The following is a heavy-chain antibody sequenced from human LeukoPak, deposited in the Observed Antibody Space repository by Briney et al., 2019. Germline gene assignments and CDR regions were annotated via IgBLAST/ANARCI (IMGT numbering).Heavy chain of an antibody. CDR2: IIPIFGIA. CDR1: GGTFSSYA. Sequence: GASVKVSCKASGGTFSSYAISWVRQAPGQGLEWMGRIIPIFGIAYYAQKFQGRVTITADKSTSTAYMELSSLRSEDTAVYYCARDLSGVLDSSGCYYWNWFDPWGQGTLVTVSS. J-gene: IGHJ5*02. D-gene: IGHD3-22*01. CDR3: ARDLSGVLDSSGCYYWNWFDP. V-gene: IGHV1-69*04.